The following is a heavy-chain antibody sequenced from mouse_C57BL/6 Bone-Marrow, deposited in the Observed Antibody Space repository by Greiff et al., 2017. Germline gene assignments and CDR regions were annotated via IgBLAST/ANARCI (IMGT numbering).Heavy chain of an antibody. CDR3: ARGGDGYYYAMDY. CDR1: GYTFTDYC. Sequence: VQLKQSGPVLVMPGASVKLSCKASGYTFTDYCMNWVKQSPGKSLEWIGVINPYTGCPSYNQKFKGKATLTVDNSSSTAYMELRSLTSEDSAVYYGARGGDGYYYAMDYWGQGTSVTVSS. CDR2: INPYTGCP. J-gene: IGHJ4*01. V-gene: IGHV1-19*01. D-gene: IGHD2-3*01.